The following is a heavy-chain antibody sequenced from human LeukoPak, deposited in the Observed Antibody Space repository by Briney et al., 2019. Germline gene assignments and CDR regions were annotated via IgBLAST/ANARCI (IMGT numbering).Heavy chain of an antibody. V-gene: IGHV3-23*01. CDR2: ISGSGGST. CDR1: GFTFSSYA. D-gene: IGHD3-22*01. J-gene: IGHJ4*02. CDR3: AKDTYYYDSSGLSDY. Sequence: GGSLRLSCAASGFTFSSYAMSWVRQAPGKGLEWVSAISGSGGSTYYADSVKGRFTISRDNSKNTLYLQMNSLRAEDTAVYYCAKDTYYYDSSGLSDYWGQGTLVTVSS.